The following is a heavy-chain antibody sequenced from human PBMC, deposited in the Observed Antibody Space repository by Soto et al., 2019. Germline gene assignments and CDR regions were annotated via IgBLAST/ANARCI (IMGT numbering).Heavy chain of an antibody. CDR1: GFTFSLYG. D-gene: IGHD5-12*01. V-gene: IGHV3-30*18. CDR2: TSDDGSNK. CDR3: AKDSGYSGYDVYDYYYGMDV. J-gene: IGHJ6*02. Sequence: QVQLVESGGGVVQPGRSLRLSCAASGFTFSLYGMHWVRQAPGKGLEWVAVTSDDGSNKYYADSVKGRFTISRDNSKNTLYLQMNSLRVEDTAVYYCAKDSGYSGYDVYDYYYGMDVWGQGTTVTVSS.